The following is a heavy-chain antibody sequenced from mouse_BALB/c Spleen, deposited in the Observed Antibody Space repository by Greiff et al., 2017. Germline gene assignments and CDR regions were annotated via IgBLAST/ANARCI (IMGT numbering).Heavy chain of an antibody. J-gene: IGHJ2*01. V-gene: IGHV1-87*01. D-gene: IGHD2-14*01. CDR3: ARVDRYDGFDY. CDR1: GYTFTSYW. CDR2: IYPGDGDT. Sequence: VQLQQSGAELARPGASVKLSCKASGYTFTSYWMQWVKQRPGQGLEWIGAIYPGDGDTRYTQKFKGKATLTADKSSSTAYMQLSSLASEDSAVYYCARVDRYDGFDYWGQGTTLTVSS.